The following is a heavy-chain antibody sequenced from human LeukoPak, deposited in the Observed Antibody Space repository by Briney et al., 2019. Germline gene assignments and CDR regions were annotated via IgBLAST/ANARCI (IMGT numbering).Heavy chain of an antibody. J-gene: IGHJ4*02. D-gene: IGHD3-3*01. CDR3: ATVRREDDFWSGYSPPRWYFDY. Sequence: ASETLSLTCAVYGGSFSGYYWNWIRQPPGKGLEWIGEINHSGSTNYNPSFKSRVTISVDTSKNQFSLRLSSVTAADTAVYYCATVRREDDFWSGYSPPRWYFDYWGQGTLVTVSS. CDR2: INHSGST. CDR1: GGSFSGYY. V-gene: IGHV4-34*01.